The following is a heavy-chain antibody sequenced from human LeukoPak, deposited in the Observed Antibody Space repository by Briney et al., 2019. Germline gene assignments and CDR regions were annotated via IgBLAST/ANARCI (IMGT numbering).Heavy chain of an antibody. D-gene: IGHD5-12*01. J-gene: IGHJ4*02. V-gene: IGHV3-21*01. Sequence: PGGSLRLSCAASGFTFGSYAMNWVRQAPGKGLEWVSSISSSSSYIYYADSVKGRFTISRDNAKNSLYLQMNSLRAEDTAVYYCALLNGYSGYELDYWGQGTLVTVSS. CDR3: ALLNGYSGYELDY. CDR2: ISSSSSYI. CDR1: GFTFGSYA.